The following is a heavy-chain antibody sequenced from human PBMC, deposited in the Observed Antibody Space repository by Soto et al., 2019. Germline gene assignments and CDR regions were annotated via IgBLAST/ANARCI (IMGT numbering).Heavy chain of an antibody. J-gene: IGHJ3*01. V-gene: IGHV5-51*01. CDR2: IYPADSDT. CDR3: ARESSGRGWYAFAF. Sequence: GESLKISCKGSGYTFNSYWIAWVRQMPGKGLEWMGVIYPADSDTRYSPSFQGQVTVSADKSINTAYLQWSSLKASDTAMYYCARESSGRGWYAFAFWGPGTMVTVSS. CDR1: GYTFNSYW. D-gene: IGHD6-19*01.